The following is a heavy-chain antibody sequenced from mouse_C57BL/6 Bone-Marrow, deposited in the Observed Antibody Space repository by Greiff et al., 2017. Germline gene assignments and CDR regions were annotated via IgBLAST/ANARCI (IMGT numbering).Heavy chain of an antibody. CDR1: GYTFTSYW. V-gene: IGHV1-7*01. D-gene: IGHD1-1*01. J-gene: IGHJ3*01. Sequence: QVHVKQSGAELAKPGASVKLSCKASGYTFTSYWMHWVKQRPGQGLEWIGYINPSSGYTKYNQKFKDKAPLTADKSSSTAYMQLSSLTYEDSAVYYCARKIYYYGSRNAYWGQGTLVTVSA. CDR3: ARKIYYYGSRNAY. CDR2: INPSSGYT.